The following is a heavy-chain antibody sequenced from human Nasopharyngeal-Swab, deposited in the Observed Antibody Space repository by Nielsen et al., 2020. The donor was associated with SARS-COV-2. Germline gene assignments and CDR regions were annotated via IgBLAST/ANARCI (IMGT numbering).Heavy chain of an antibody. J-gene: IGHJ6*02. V-gene: IGHV3-23*01. D-gene: IGHD6-13*01. CDR2: ISGSGGST. CDR1: GFTFSSYA. CDR3: ARVERGSSWSWDYFYGMDV. Sequence: GESLKISCAASGFTFSSYAMNWVRQAPGKGLEWVSAISGSGGSTYYADSVKGRFTISRDNSKNTLYLQMNSLRAEDTAEYDCARVERGSSWSWDYFYGMDVWGQGTTVTVSS.